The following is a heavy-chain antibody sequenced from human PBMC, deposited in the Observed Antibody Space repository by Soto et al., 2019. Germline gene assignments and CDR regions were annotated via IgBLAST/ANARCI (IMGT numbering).Heavy chain of an antibody. CDR2: INSDGSTT. D-gene: IGHD1-26*01. V-gene: IGHV3-74*01. CDR1: GLTFSNSW. Sequence: GVSLRLSCAASGLTFSNSWMHWVRQAPGKVLVWVSYINSDGSTTTYSDSVKGRFTISRDNAKNTVYFKITSLTAEDTAVYYCARDRPYTTDXWGQGTLVTVSX. CDR3: ARDRPYTTDX. J-gene: IGHJ4*02.